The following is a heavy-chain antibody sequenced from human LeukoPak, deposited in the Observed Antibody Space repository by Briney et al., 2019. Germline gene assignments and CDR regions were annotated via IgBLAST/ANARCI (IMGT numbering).Heavy chain of an antibody. CDR1: GYSFTTYW. J-gene: IGHJ4*02. CDR2: IYPGDSDT. V-gene: IGHV5-51*01. D-gene: IGHD5-12*01. Sequence: GESLKISCKGSGYSFTTYWIGWVRQMPGKGLEWMGIIYPGDSDTKYSPSFQGQVTISADKSLSTAYLQWSSLKASDTAMCYCARQGDSAYDYFDYWGQGTLVTASS. CDR3: ARQGDSAYDYFDY.